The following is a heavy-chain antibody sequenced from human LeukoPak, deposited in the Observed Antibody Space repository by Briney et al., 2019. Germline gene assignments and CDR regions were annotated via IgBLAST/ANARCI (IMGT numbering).Heavy chain of an antibody. CDR3: ARGGGVVGATTWNY. CDR2: IYYSGST. Sequence: SETLSLTCTVSGGSLSYYYWSWLRQSPGKGLEWIGYIYYSGSTDYNPSLTSRVTISIDTSKNQFSLKLRSVTAADTAVYYCARGGGVVGATTWNYWGQGSLVTVSS. CDR1: GGSLSYYY. D-gene: IGHD1-26*01. V-gene: IGHV4-59*01. J-gene: IGHJ4*02.